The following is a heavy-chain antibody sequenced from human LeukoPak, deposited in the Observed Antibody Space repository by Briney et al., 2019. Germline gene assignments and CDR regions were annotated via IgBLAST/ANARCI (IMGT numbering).Heavy chain of an antibody. CDR2: IDPSDSYT. Sequence: GESLKISCKGSGYSFTSYWIGWVRQMPGKGLEWMGRIDPSDSYTNYSPSFQGHVTISADKSISTAYLQWSSLKASDTAMYYCARHPAIAAAGTDFDCWGQGTLVTVSS. CDR3: ARHPAIAAAGTDFDC. CDR1: GYSFTSYW. V-gene: IGHV5-10-1*01. J-gene: IGHJ4*02. D-gene: IGHD6-13*01.